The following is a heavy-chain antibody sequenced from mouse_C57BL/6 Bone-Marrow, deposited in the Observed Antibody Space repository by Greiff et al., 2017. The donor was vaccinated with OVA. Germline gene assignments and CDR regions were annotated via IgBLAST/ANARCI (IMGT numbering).Heavy chain of an antibody. CDR3: ARKSGSSYGYFDY. J-gene: IGHJ2*01. V-gene: IGHV2-9-1*01. CDR2: IWTGGGT. Sequence: QVQLKQSGPGLVAPSQSLSITCTVSGFSLTSYAISWVRQPPGKGLEWLGEIWTGGGTNYNSALKSRLSISKDNSKSQVFLKMNSLQTDDTARYYCARKSGSSYGYFDYWGQGTTLTVSS. D-gene: IGHD1-1*01. CDR1: GFSLTSYA.